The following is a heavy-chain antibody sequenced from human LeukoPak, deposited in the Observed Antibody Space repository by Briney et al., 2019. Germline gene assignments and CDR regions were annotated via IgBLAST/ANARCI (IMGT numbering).Heavy chain of an antibody. J-gene: IGHJ1*01. D-gene: IGHD3-22*01. CDR3: ARGPLYHYDSSGYRKYFQH. Sequence: PSGTLSLTCAVYGGSFSGYYWSWIRQPPGKGLEWIGEINHSGSTNYNPSLKSRVTISVDTSKNQFSLKLSSVTAADTAVYYCARGPLYHYDSSGYRKYFQHWGQGTLVTVSS. CDR2: INHSGST. V-gene: IGHV4-34*01. CDR1: GGSFSGYY.